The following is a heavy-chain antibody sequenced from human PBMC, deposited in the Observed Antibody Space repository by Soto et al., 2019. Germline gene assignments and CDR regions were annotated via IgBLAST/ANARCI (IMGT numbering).Heavy chain of an antibody. CDR3: ARHHSSGWHIDY. V-gene: IGHV3-21*01. CDR1: GFTFSSYS. CDR2: ISRSSGYI. J-gene: IGHJ4*02. Sequence: EVQLVESGGGLVKPGGSLRLSCAASGFTFSSYSMNWVRQAPGKGLEWVSSISRSSGYIYYADSVKGRFTISRDNAKNSLYLQMNSLRAEDMAVYYCARHHSSGWHIDYWGQGTLVTVSS. D-gene: IGHD6-19*01.